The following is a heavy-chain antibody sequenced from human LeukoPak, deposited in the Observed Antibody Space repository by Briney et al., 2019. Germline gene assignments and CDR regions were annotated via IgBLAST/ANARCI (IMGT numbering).Heavy chain of an antibody. V-gene: IGHV4-34*01. CDR1: GGSFSGYY. CDR3: AGQYYYDSSGYYQNYYYYGMDV. CDR2: INHSGST. Sequence: PSETLSLTCAVYGGSFSGYYWSWIRQPPGKGLEWIGEINHSGSTNYNPSLKSRVTISVDTSKNQFSLKLSSVTAADTAVYYCAGQYYYDSSGYYQNYYYYGMDVWGQGTTVTVSS. J-gene: IGHJ6*02. D-gene: IGHD3-22*01.